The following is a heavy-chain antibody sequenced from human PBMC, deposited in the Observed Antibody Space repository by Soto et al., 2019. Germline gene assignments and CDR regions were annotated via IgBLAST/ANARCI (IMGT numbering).Heavy chain of an antibody. D-gene: IGHD1-20*01. CDR2: IRSKAYGGTT. V-gene: IGHV3-49*04. Sequence: GGSLRLSCTASGFTFGDYAMSWVRQAPGKGLEWVGFIRSKAYGGTTEYAASVKGRFTISRDDDKNITYLQMNSLKTEDAAVYYYSRDRDVTGATRIYYYYYYGMDVWGQGTTVTVSS. J-gene: IGHJ6*02. CDR1: GFTFGDYA. CDR3: SRDRDVTGATRIYYYYYYGMDV.